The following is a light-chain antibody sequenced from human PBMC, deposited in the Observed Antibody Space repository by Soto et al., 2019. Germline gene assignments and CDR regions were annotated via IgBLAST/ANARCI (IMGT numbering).Light chain of an antibody. Sequence: EIVLPQSPGPLSLSPGERSTLSCRASQSVSSSYLAWYQQKPGQAPRLLIYGASSRATGIPDRFSGSGSGTDFTLTISRLEPEDFAVYYCQQYAIPALTFGGGTKVDIK. CDR3: QQYAIPALT. J-gene: IGKJ4*01. CDR1: QSVSSSY. V-gene: IGKV3-20*01. CDR2: GAS.